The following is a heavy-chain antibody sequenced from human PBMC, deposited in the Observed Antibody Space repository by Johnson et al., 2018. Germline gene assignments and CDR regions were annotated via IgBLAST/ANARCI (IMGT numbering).Heavy chain of an antibody. V-gene: IGHV3-15*07. J-gene: IGHJ6*03. D-gene: IGHD3-22*01. Sequence: VQLVESGGGLVKXGGSXRLXCAASGFTFSNAWMNWVRQAPGKGLEWVGRMKSKTDGETTDYAAPVKGRFTISRDDSKNTLYLQMNSMKTEDTDVYYGTTEEWKSSITMSMDVWGKGTTVTVSS. CDR3: TTEEWKSSITMSMDV. CDR1: GFTFSNAW. CDR2: MKSKTDGETT.